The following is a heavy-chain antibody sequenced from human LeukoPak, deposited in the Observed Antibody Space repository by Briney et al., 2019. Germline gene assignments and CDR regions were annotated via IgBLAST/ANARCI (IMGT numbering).Heavy chain of an antibody. CDR1: GYTFTSYD. CDR2: MNPNSGNT. J-gene: IGHJ6*02. D-gene: IGHD2-15*01. V-gene: IGHV1-8*01. CDR3: ARWRIVAPLRYYYYGMDV. Sequence: ASVKVSCKASGYTFTSYDINGVRQATGQGLEWMGWMNPNSGNTGYAQKFQGRVTMTRNTSISTAYMELSSLRSEDTAVYYCARWRIVAPLRYYYYGMDVWGQGTTVTVSS.